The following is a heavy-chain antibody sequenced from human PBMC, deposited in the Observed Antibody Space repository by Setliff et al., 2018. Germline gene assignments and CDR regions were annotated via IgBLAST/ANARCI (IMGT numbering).Heavy chain of an antibody. J-gene: IGHJ4*02. V-gene: IGHV4-61*09. CDR3: ARGYYNGGGYCYLPCSFDS. CDR1: DGSLYSGNYY. D-gene: IGHD3-10*01. CDR2: IHGTEGT. Sequence: KTSETLSLTCTVSDGSLYSGNYYWTWIRQPAGKALEWIGHIHGTEGTHYNPSLESRVTISRDKSPNQFSLMLRSVTAADTALYYCARGYYNGGGYCYLPCSFDSWGRGIVVTVSS.